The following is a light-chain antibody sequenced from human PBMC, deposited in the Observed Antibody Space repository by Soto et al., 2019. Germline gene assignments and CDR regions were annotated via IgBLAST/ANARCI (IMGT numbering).Light chain of an antibody. J-gene: IGLJ1*01. CDR1: SSDVGGYSY. Sequence: QSVLTQPASVSGSPGQSITISCTGTSSDVGGYSYVSWYQHHPGKAPKLIIYDVSNRPSGVSIRFSGSKSDNTASLTISGLQTEDEAYYHCSSYTTSNTRQIVFGTGTKLTVL. CDR2: DVS. V-gene: IGLV2-14*03. CDR3: SSYTTSNTRQIV.